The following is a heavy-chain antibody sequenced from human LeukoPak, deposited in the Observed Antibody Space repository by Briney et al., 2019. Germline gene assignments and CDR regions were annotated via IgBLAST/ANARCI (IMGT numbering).Heavy chain of an antibody. CDR1: GFTVSSNY. J-gene: IGHJ5*02. Sequence: GGSLRLSCAASGFTVSSNYMSWVRQAPGKGLEWVSVIYSGGSTYYAGSVKGRFTISRDNSKNTLYLQMNSLRAEDTAVYYCARIRRFPNWFDPWGQGTLVTVSS. CDR2: IYSGGST. D-gene: IGHD2-21*01. CDR3: ARIRRFPNWFDP. V-gene: IGHV3-66*01.